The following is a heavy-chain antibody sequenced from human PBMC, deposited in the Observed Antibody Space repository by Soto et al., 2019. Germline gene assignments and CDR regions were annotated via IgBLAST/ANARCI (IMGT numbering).Heavy chain of an antibody. Sequence: GGSLRLSCAASGFTFSSYSMNWVRQAPGKGLEWVSSISSSSSYIYYADSVKGRFTISRDNAKNSLYLQMNSLRAEDTAVYYCARGGSSSLLYYYYYYMDVWGKGTTVTVSS. D-gene: IGHD6-6*01. CDR3: ARGGSSSLLYYYYYYMDV. CDR1: GFTFSSYS. CDR2: ISSSSSYI. V-gene: IGHV3-21*01. J-gene: IGHJ6*03.